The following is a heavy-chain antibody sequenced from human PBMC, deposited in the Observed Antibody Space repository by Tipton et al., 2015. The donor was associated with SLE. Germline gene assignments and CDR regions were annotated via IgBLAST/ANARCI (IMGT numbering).Heavy chain of an antibody. J-gene: IGHJ6*03. D-gene: IGHD6-6*01. CDR1: GGSFSGYY. CDR3: ARCGSSLTWDYYYMDV. V-gene: IGHV4-34*01. Sequence: TLSLTCAVYGGSFSGYYWSWIRQPPGKGLEWIGEINHSGSTNYNPSLKSRVTISVDTSKNQFSLKLSSVTAADTAVYYCARCGSSLTWDYYYMDVWGKWTTVTISS. CDR2: INHSGST.